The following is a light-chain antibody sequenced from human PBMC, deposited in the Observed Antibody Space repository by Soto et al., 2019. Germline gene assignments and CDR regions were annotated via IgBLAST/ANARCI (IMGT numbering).Light chain of an antibody. CDR2: AAS. Sequence: EIVLTQSPGTLSLSPGERATLSCRASQSVSSTYLAWYQQKPGQAPRLLLYAASSRATGIPDRFSGSGSGTDFTLTISRLEPEDFAVYYCHHYGSSPEKFGQGTKVEIK. V-gene: IGKV3-20*01. CDR1: QSVSSTY. CDR3: HHYGSSPEK. J-gene: IGKJ1*01.